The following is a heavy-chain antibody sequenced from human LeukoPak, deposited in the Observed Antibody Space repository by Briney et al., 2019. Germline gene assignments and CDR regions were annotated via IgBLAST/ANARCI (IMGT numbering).Heavy chain of an antibody. CDR3: ARGPGPGIAAAGTSPNFDY. J-gene: IGHJ4*02. D-gene: IGHD6-13*01. CDR2: INHSGST. CDR1: GGSFSGYY. Sequence: SETLSLTCAVYGGSFSGYYWSWIRQPPGKGLEWIGEINHSGSTNYNPSLKSRVTISVDTSKNQFSLKLSSVTAADTAVYYCARGPGPGIAAAGTSPNFDYWGQGTLVTVSS. V-gene: IGHV4-34*01.